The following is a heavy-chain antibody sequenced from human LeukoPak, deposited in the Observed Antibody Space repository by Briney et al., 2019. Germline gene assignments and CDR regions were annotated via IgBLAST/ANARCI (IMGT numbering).Heavy chain of an antibody. D-gene: IGHD3-22*01. J-gene: IGHJ4*02. Sequence: ASVKVSCKASGFTFTSSAVQWVRQARGQRLEWIGWIVVGSGNTNYAQKFQERVTITRDMSTSTAYMELSSLRSEDTAVYYCARGGTYYYDSSGYYYEIAFDYWGQGTLVTVSS. CDR1: GFTFTSSA. CDR3: ARGGTYYYDSSGYYYEIAFDY. CDR2: IVVGSGNT. V-gene: IGHV1-58*01.